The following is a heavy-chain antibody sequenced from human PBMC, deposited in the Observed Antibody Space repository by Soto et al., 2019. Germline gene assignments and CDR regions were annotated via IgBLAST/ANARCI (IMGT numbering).Heavy chain of an antibody. CDR1: GFTFSSYG. CDR3: ARDPGATYYFDD. V-gene: IGHV3-33*01. Sequence: GGSLILSCAASGFTFSSYGMHWVRQAPGKGLEWVAVIWYDGSNKYYADSVKGRFTISRDNSKNTLYLQMNSLRAEDTAVYYCARDPGATYYFDDWGQGTLVTVSS. CDR2: IWYDGSNK. J-gene: IGHJ4*02. D-gene: IGHD1-26*01.